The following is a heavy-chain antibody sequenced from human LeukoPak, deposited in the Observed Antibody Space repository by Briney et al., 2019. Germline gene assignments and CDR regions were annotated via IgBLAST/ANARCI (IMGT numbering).Heavy chain of an antibody. CDR1: GFTVSSNY. CDR2: IYSGGST. CDR3: ARGTWPDNGYFDY. J-gene: IGHJ4*02. D-gene: IGHD1-1*01. Sequence: GGSLRLSCAASGFTVSSNYMSWVRQAPGKGLEWVSVIYSGGSTYYADSVKGRFTISRDNAKNSLYLQMNSLRAEDTAVYYCARGTWPDNGYFDYWGQGTLVTVSS. V-gene: IGHV3-66*01.